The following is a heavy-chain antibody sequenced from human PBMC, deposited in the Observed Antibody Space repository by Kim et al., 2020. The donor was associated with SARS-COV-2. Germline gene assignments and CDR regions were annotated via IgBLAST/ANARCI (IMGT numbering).Heavy chain of an antibody. V-gene: IGHV1-3*01. J-gene: IGHJ4*02. D-gene: IGHD1-1*01. Sequence: ASVKVSCKASGYTFTSYAMHWVRQAPGQGLEWMGWINVGYGNTKYLQKFQGRVTITRDTSASTAYMELSSLRSEDTAVYCCARDGTTRNGGYYFDYWGQG. CDR3: ARDGTTRNGGYYFDY. CDR1: GYTFTSYA. CDR2: INVGYGNT.